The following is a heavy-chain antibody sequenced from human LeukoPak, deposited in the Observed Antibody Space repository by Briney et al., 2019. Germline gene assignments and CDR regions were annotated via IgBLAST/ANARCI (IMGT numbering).Heavy chain of an antibody. D-gene: IGHD3-10*01. J-gene: IGHJ4*02. CDR1: GFTFSSYE. V-gene: IGHV3-48*03. CDR3: AALDLLLWFGEADY. Sequence: GGSLRLSCAASGFTFSSYEMNWVRQAPGKGLEWVSYISSSGSTIYYADSVKGRFTISRDNAKNSLYLQMNSLRAEDTAVYYCAALDLLLWFGEADYWGPGTLVTVSS. CDR2: ISSSGSTI.